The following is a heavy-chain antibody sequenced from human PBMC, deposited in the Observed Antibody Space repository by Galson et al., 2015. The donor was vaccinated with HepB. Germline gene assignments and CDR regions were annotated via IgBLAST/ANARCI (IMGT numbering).Heavy chain of an antibody. CDR2: IKQDGSDK. D-gene: IGHD1-26*01. J-gene: IGHJ4*02. Sequence: SLRLSCAASGFTFSSYWMSWVRQAPGRGLEWVANIKQDGSDKYYVDSVKGRFTTSRDNAKNSLYLQMNSLRAEDTAVYYCARDGGSGSRIVGATNYWGQGTLVTVSS. V-gene: IGHV3-7*01. CDR3: ARDGGSGSRIVGATNY. CDR1: GFTFSSYW.